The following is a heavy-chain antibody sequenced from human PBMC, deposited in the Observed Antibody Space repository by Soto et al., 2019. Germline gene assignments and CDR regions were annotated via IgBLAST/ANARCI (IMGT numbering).Heavy chain of an antibody. Sequence: QVQLQESGPGLVKPSQTLSLTCTVSGGSISSGDYYWSWIRQPPGKGLEWIGYIYYSGSTYYNPSLKSRVTISADTSKNVLSLKLSSVAAADTAVYYCASAQGSGFLVSWGQGTLVTVSS. V-gene: IGHV4-30-4*01. CDR1: GGSISSGDYY. CDR2: IYYSGST. CDR3: ASAQGSGFLVS. D-gene: IGHD3-10*01. J-gene: IGHJ4*02.